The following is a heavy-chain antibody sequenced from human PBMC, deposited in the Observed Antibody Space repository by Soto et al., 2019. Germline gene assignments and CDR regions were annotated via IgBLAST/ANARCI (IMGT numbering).Heavy chain of an antibody. Sequence: QVQLVQSGAEVKKPGASVKVSCKASGYTFTNYDINWVRQNTGQGLEWMGWMRPNNGNTGYAQKFQGRVTMTRNTSINTAYMELSSLRSEDTAVYYCASWAGYSKWGQGTLVTVSS. J-gene: IGHJ4*02. CDR2: MRPNNGNT. V-gene: IGHV1-8*01. D-gene: IGHD3-9*01. CDR3: ASWAGYSK. CDR1: GYTFTNYD.